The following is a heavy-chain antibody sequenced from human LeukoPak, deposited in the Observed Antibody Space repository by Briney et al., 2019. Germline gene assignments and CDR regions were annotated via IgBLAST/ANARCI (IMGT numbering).Heavy chain of an antibody. CDR3: ARVARWDSSGYLFDY. Sequence: GGSLRLSCAASGFDFRSYGMHWVRQAPGKGLVWVSCINSDGSSTRYADSVKGRFTISRENAKNTLYLQMNSLRAEGTAVYYCARVARWDSSGYLFDYWGQGTLVTVSS. CDR1: GFDFRSYG. CDR2: INSDGSST. D-gene: IGHD3-22*01. J-gene: IGHJ4*02. V-gene: IGHV3-74*01.